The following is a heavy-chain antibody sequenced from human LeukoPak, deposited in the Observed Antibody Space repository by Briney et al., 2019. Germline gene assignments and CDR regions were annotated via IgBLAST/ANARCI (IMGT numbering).Heavy chain of an antibody. CDR2: IKQDGSEK. J-gene: IGHJ5*02. CDR1: GFTFTSYW. D-gene: IGHD6-19*01. CDR3: ARRGTIAVPVFWFDP. V-gene: IGHV3-7*01. Sequence: PGRSLRLSCVASGFTFTSYWMSWVRPAPGEGLGWVANIKQDGSEKYYLDSLEGRFTISRDNAKNSVYLQINRLRAEDTAVYYCARRGTIAVPVFWFDPWGQGTLVIVSS.